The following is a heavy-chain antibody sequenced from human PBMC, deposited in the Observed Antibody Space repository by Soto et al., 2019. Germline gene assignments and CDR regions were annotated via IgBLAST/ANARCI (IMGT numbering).Heavy chain of an antibody. CDR1: GYTFTSYA. CDR2: IIPIFGKA. CDR3: VHKRHSSGPDY. Sequence: ASVKVSCTDSGYTFTSYAMHWVRQAPGQRLEWMGGIIPIFGKANYAQKFQGRVTMTRNTSISTAYMELSSLRSEDTAVYYCVHKRHSSGPDYWGQGTLVTVSS. V-gene: IGHV1-8*01. J-gene: IGHJ4*02. D-gene: IGHD6-19*01.